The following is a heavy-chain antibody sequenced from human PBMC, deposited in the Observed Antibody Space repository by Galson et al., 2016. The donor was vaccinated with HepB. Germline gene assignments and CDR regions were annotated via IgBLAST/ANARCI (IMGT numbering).Heavy chain of an antibody. Sequence: SLRLSCAASGFTFSVYGMHWVRQAPGKGLEWVAVIWYDGNNKYYVDSVKGRFTISRDNSKNTLYLQMNILRAEDTAGYYCASDLQITTAHNKWCDPWGQGTQVTVSS. CDR3: ASDLQITTAHNKWCDP. D-gene: IGHD3-22*01. CDR2: IWYDGNNK. J-gene: IGHJ5*02. CDR1: GFTFSVYG. V-gene: IGHV3-33*01.